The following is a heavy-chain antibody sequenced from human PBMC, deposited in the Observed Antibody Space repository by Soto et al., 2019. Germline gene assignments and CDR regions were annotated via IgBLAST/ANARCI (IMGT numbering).Heavy chain of an antibody. CDR1: GGSISSSNW. CDR2: IYHSGST. D-gene: IGHD1-26*01. V-gene: IGHV4-4*02. CDR3: ARAGIVGATTPFDY. Sequence: PSETLSLTCAASGGSISSSNWWSWVRQPPGKGLEWIGEIYHSGSTNYNPSLKSRVTISVDTSKNQFSLKLSSVTAADTAVYYCARAGIVGATTPFDYWGQGTLVTVSS. J-gene: IGHJ4*02.